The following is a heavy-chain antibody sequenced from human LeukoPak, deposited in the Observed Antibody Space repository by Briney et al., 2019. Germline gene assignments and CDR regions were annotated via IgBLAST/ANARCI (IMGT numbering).Heavy chain of an antibody. CDR1: GYTFNSYG. CDR2: ISGYNGNT. CDR3: ARVRDYCTSTSCPTAYYGMDV. Sequence: ASVTVSCKASGYTFNSYGISWVRQAPGQGLEWMGWISGYNGNTNYGQKLQGRVTMTRDTSTSTAYMEVRSLRPDDTAVYYCARVRDYCTSTSCPTAYYGMDVWGQGTTVTVSS. D-gene: IGHD2-2*01. V-gene: IGHV1-18*01. J-gene: IGHJ6*01.